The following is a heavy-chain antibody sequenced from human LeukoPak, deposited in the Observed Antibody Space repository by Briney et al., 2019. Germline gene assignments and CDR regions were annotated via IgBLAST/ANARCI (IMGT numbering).Heavy chain of an antibody. CDR1: GFTFSSYG. CDR2: ISYDGSNK. J-gene: IGHJ3*02. CDR3: ARDHAIVVVPAAPSGAFDI. Sequence: PGGSLRLSCAASGFTFSSYGIHWVRQAPGKGLEWVAVISYDGSNKYYADSVKGRFTISRDNSKNTLYLQMNSLRAEDTAAYYCARDHAIVVVPAAPSGAFDIWGQGTMVTVSS. D-gene: IGHD2-2*01. V-gene: IGHV3-30*19.